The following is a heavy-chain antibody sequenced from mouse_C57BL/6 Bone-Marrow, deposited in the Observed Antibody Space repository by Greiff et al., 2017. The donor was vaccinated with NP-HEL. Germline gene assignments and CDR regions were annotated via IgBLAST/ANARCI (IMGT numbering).Heavy chain of an antibody. CDR3: ARSGDYDGFAY. Sequence: QVHVKQPGAELVMPGASVKLSCKASGYTFTSYWMHWVKQRPGQGLEWIGEIDPSDSYTNYNQKFKGKSTLTVDKSSSTAYMQLSSLTSEDSAVYYCARSGDYDGFAYWGQGTLVTVSA. CDR1: GYTFTSYW. D-gene: IGHD2-4*01. V-gene: IGHV1-69*01. CDR2: IDPSDSYT. J-gene: IGHJ3*01.